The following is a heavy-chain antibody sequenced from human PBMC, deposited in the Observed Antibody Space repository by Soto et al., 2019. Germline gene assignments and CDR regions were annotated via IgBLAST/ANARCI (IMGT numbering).Heavy chain of an antibody. V-gene: IGHV3-30-3*01. CDR2: ISYDGSNK. CDR1: GFTFSSYA. J-gene: IGHJ5*02. CDR3: ARAGGAYSRLNWFDP. D-gene: IGHD6-13*01. Sequence: QVQLVESGGGVVQPGRSLRLSCAASGFTFSSYAMHWVRQAPGKGLEWVAVISYDGSNKYYVDSVKGRFTISRDNSKNTLYLQMNSLRAEDTAVYYCARAGGAYSRLNWFDPWGQGTLVTVSS.